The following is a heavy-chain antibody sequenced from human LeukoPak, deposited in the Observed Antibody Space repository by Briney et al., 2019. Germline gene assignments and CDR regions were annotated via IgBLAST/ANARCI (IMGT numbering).Heavy chain of an antibody. CDR1: GFTVSSNY. D-gene: IGHD5-24*01. CDR2: IYIGGST. Sequence: GGSLRLSCAASGFTVSSNYMSWVRQAPGMGLEWVSVIYIGGSTFYADSVKGRFTISRDNSKNTLHLQVHSLRAEDTAVYYCARGEMATISPHYWGQGTLVTVSS. J-gene: IGHJ4*02. CDR3: ARGEMATISPHY. V-gene: IGHV3-53*01.